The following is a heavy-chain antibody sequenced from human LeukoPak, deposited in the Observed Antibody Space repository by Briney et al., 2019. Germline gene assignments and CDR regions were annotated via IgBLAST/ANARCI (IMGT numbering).Heavy chain of an antibody. Sequence: ASVKVSCKASGYTFTSYGISWVRQAPGQGLEWMGWISAYNGNTNYAQKLQGRVTMTTDTSTSTAYMELRSLRSDDTAVYYCARSRSAMVRGVISDDAFDIWGQGTMVTVSS. CDR2: ISAYNGNT. J-gene: IGHJ3*02. CDR1: GYTFTSYG. V-gene: IGHV1-18*01. CDR3: ARSRSAMVRGVISDDAFDI. D-gene: IGHD3-10*01.